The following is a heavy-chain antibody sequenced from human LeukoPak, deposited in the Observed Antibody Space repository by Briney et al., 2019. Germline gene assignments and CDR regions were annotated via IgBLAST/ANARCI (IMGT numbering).Heavy chain of an antibody. V-gene: IGHV1-2*02. CDR2: INPNSGGT. J-gene: IGHJ5*02. D-gene: IGHD1-7*01. CDR3: ARDLITGTTRSPSPIGWFDP. Sequence: ASVKVSCKASGYTFTGYYMHWVRQAPGQGLEWMGWINPNSGGTNYAQKFQGRVTMTRDTSISTAYMGLSRLRSDDTAVYYCARDLITGTTRSPSPIGWFDPWGQGTLVTVSS. CDR1: GYTFTGYY.